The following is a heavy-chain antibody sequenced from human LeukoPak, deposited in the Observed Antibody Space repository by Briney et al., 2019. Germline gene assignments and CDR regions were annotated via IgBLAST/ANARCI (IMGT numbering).Heavy chain of an antibody. D-gene: IGHD2-2*01. CDR1: GFTFSSYG. V-gene: IGHV3-30*02. J-gene: IGHJ4*02. CDR3: AKDGDCSSTSCYPGYFDY. Sequence: GGSLRLSCAASGFTFSSYGMHWVRQAPGKGLEWVAFIRYDGSNKYYADSVKGRFTISRDNSKNTLYLQMNGLRAEDTAVYYCAKDGDCSSTSCYPGYFDYWGQGTLVTVSS. CDR2: IRYDGSNK.